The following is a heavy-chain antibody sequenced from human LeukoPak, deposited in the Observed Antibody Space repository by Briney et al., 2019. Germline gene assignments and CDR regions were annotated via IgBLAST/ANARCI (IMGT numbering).Heavy chain of an antibody. CDR2: VNPNSGGR. V-gene: IGHV1-2*02. CDR1: GYTLTVYY. D-gene: IGHD1-7*01. J-gene: IGHJ4*02. Sequence: GASVKVSCKASGYTLTVYYMHWVRQAPGQGLEWMGWVNPNSGGRNYAQTFHDRVTMTRDTSISTAYMELSRLRPDDTAVDYCAREDWNYGQFDYWGQGTLVTVSS. CDR3: AREDWNYGQFDY.